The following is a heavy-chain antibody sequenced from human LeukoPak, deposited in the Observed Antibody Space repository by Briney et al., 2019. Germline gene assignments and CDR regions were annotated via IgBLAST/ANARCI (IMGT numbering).Heavy chain of an antibody. J-gene: IGHJ5*02. CDR3: ARDHQLPLLGWFDP. V-gene: IGHV1-46*01. D-gene: IGHD2-2*01. CDR1: GYTFTSYY. CDR2: INPSGGST. Sequence: ASVKVSCKASGYTFTSYYMHWVRQAPGQGLEWMGIINPSGGSTSYAQKFQGRVTMTRDMSTSTVYMEVSRLRSDDTAVYYCARDHQLPLLGWFDPWGQGTLVTVSS.